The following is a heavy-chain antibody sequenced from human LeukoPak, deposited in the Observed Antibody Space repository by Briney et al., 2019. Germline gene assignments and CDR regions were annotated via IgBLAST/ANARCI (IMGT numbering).Heavy chain of an antibody. J-gene: IGHJ3*02. D-gene: IGHD6-13*01. Sequence: ASVKVSCKASGYTFTSYAMNWVRQAPGQGLEWMGGIIPIFGTANYAQKFQGRVTITADKSTSTAYMELSSLRSEDTAVYYCARGVAAAGTPGAFDIWGQGTMVTVSS. CDR3: ARGVAAAGTPGAFDI. CDR2: IIPIFGTA. V-gene: IGHV1-69*06. CDR1: GYTFTSYA.